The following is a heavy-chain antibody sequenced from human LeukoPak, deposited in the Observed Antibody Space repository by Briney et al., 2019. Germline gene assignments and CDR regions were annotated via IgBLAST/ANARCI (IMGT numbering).Heavy chain of an antibody. Sequence: GASVKVSCKVSGYTLTELSMYWVRQAPGKGLEWMGWMNPNSGNTGDAQKFQGRVTMTRDTSISTAYMELSRLRSDDAAVYYCARDHSGYDSLDYWGQGTLVTVSS. CDR1: GYTLTELS. J-gene: IGHJ4*02. V-gene: IGHV1-2*02. D-gene: IGHD5-12*01. CDR2: MNPNSGNT. CDR3: ARDHSGYDSLDY.